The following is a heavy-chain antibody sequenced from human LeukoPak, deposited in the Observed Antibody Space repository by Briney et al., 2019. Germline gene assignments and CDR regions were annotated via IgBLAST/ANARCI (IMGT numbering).Heavy chain of an antibody. CDR2: ISGSSSAI. V-gene: IGHV3-48*02. J-gene: IGHJ4*02. Sequence: GGSLRLSCAPSGFTFSTYSMTWVRQAPGKGLEWVSYISGSSSAIYYADSVKGRFTISRDNAKNSLYLQMNSLRDEDTAVYYCARDFDLYCSGGRCYPSHFDYWGQGTLVTVSS. D-gene: IGHD2-15*01. CDR3: ARDFDLYCSGGRCYPSHFDY. CDR1: GFTFSTYS.